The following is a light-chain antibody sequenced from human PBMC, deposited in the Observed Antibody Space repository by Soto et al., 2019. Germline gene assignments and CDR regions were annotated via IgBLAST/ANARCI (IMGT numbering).Light chain of an antibody. CDR2: EVS. J-gene: IGLJ3*02. CDR3: SSFTSSSTWV. V-gene: IGLV2-14*01. Sequence: QSALNQPASVSGSPGPSITISCTGTICDVGVYNYGSWFQQYPGKAPKLMVYEVSNRPSGVSVRFSGSKSGNTASLTISGRPAEDEADFYCSSFTSSSTWVFGGGTKLTVL. CDR1: ICDVGVYNY.